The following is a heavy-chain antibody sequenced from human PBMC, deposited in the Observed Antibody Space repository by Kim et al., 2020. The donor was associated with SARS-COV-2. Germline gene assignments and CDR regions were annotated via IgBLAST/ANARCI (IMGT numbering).Heavy chain of an antibody. CDR2: IYPGDSDT. D-gene: IGHD1-20*01. CDR3: ARRDGIPPPYYAFDI. J-gene: IGHJ3*02. CDR1: GYSFTSYW. V-gene: IGHV5-51*01. Sequence: GESLKISCKGSGYSFTSYWIGWVRQMPGKGLEWMGIIYPGDSDTRYSPSFQGQVTISADKSISTAYLQWSSLKASDTAMYYCARRDGIPPPYYAFDIWGQGTMATVSS.